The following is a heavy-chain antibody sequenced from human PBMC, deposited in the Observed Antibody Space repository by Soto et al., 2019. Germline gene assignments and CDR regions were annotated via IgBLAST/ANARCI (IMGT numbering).Heavy chain of an antibody. J-gene: IGHJ3*02. CDR1: GGSISSGGYY. CDR2: IYYSGST. V-gene: IGHV4-31*03. Sequence: QVQLQESGPGLVKPSQTLSLTCTVSGGSISSGGYYWSWIRQHPGKGLEWIGYIYYSGSTYYNPSLKSRVTLSVDTSKNQFSLKLSSVTAADTAVYYCARARHDYGGMEANAFDIWGQRTMVTVSS. D-gene: IGHD4-17*01. CDR3: ARARHDYGGMEANAFDI.